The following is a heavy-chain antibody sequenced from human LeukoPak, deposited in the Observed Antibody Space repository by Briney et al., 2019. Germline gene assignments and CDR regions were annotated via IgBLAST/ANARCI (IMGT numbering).Heavy chain of an antibody. D-gene: IGHD5-12*01. CDR3: ARVQGSTVSGYDSYYFDY. J-gene: IGHJ4*02. CDR1: GGSISSYY. CDR2: IYYSGST. Sequence: SETLSLTCTVSGGSISSYYWSWIRQPPGKGLEWIGYIYYSGSTNYNPSLKSRVTISVDTSKNQFSLKLSSVTAADTAVYYRARVQGSTVSGYDSYYFDYWGQGTLVTVSS. V-gene: IGHV4-59*01.